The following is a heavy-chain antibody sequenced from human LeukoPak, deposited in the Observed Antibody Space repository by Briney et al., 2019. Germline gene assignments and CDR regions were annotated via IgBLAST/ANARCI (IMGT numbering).Heavy chain of an antibody. Sequence: PGGSLRLSCEASGFTFSSYWMSWVRQAPGKGLEWVANIKQDGSDKYYVDSLKGRFTISRDNAKNLLYLQMNSLRAEDTAVYYCARPGYTAGYDIWGQGTLVTVSS. CDR2: IKQDGSDK. J-gene: IGHJ3*02. CDR3: ARPGYTAGYDI. CDR1: GFTFSSYW. V-gene: IGHV3-7*01. D-gene: IGHD3-9*01.